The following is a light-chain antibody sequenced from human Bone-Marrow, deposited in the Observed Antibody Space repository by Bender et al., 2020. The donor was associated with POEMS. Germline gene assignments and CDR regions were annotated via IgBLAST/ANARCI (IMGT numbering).Light chain of an antibody. CDR1: TSNIANNY. Sequence: QTVLTQPPSVSAAPGEKVTISCSGSTSNIANNYLYWYQQFPRTAPKLLIYDNDKRPSGILDRFSASKSGTSATLDIAGLQTADEADYFCGTWDSSLNVGVFGGGTKLTVL. J-gene: IGLJ3*02. CDR3: GTWDSSLNVGV. V-gene: IGLV1-51*01. CDR2: DND.